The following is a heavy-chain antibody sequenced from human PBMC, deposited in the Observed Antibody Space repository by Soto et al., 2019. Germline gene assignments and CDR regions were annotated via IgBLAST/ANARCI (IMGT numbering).Heavy chain of an antibody. CDR1: GGSISSYY. J-gene: IGHJ5*02. Sequence: SETLSLTCTVSGGSISSYYWSWIRQPPGKGLEWIGYIYYSGSTNYNPSLKSRVTISVDTSKNQFSLKLSSVTAADTAVHYCARESPHSNWFDPWGQGTLVTVSS. V-gene: IGHV4-59*01. CDR3: ARESPHSNWFDP. CDR2: IYYSGST.